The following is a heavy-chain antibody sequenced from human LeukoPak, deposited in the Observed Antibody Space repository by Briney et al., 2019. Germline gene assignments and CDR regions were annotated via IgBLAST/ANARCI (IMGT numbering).Heavy chain of an antibody. J-gene: IGHJ4*02. CDR1: GFTFDDYA. CDR3: AKVRGIDGYYYFDY. Sequence: GGSLRLSCAASGFTFDDYAMHWVRQAPGKGLEWVSGLSWKSGSVGYADSVKGRFTISRDNSKNTLYLQMNSLRAEDTAVYYCAKVRGIDGYYYFDYWGQGTLVTVSS. CDR2: LSWKSGSV. D-gene: IGHD5-24*01. V-gene: IGHV3-9*01.